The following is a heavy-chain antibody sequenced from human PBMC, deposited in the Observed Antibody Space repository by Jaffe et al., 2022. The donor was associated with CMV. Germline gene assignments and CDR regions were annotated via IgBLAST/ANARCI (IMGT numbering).Heavy chain of an antibody. Sequence: QVQLQESGPGLVKPSETLSLTCTVSGGSISSYYWSWIRQPPGKGLEWIGYIYYSGSTNYNPSLKSRVTISVDTSKNQFSLKLSSVTAADTAVYYCARDPAVAGHKWPNWYFDLWGRGTLVTVSS. D-gene: IGHD6-19*01. CDR1: GGSISSYY. V-gene: IGHV4-59*01. CDR2: IYYSGST. CDR3: ARDPAVAGHKWPNWYFDL. J-gene: IGHJ2*01.